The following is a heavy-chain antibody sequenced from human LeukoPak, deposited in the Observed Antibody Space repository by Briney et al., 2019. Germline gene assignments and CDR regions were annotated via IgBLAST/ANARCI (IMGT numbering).Heavy chain of an antibody. CDR2: INHSGST. Sequence: PSETLSLTCAVYGGSFSGYYWSWIRQPPGKGLEWIGEINHSGSTNYNPSLKSRVTISVDTSKNQFSLKLSSVTAADTAVYYCARSVLFRYWFDPWGQGTLVTVSS. V-gene: IGHV4-34*01. CDR1: GGSFSGYY. CDR3: ARSVLFRYWFDP. D-gene: IGHD3-10*02. J-gene: IGHJ5*02.